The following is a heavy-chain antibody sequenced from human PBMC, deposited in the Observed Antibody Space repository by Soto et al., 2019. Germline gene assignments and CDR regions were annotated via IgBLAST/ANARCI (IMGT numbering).Heavy chain of an antibody. V-gene: IGHV5-51*01. CDR1: GYSFTSYW. J-gene: IGHJ6*02. CDR2: IYPGDSDT. D-gene: IGHD6-6*01. Sequence: GESLKISCKGSGYSFTSYWIGWVRQMPGKGLEWMGIIYPGDSDTRYSPSFQGQVTISADKSISTAYLQWSSLKASDTAMYYCARYSSSTKAPYYGMDVWGQGTTVTVS. CDR3: ARYSSSTKAPYYGMDV.